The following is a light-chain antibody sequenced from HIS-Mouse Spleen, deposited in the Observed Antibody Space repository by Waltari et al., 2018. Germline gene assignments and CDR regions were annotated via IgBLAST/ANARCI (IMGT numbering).Light chain of an antibody. CDR3: AAWDDSLSGVV. CDR2: RNN. V-gene: IGLV1-47*01. CDR1: SSNIGSNY. J-gene: IGLJ2*01. Sequence: QSVLTQPPSASGTPGQRVTISCSGSSSNIGSNYVYWYQQLPGTAPKLLIYRNNTRPSGVPDRFSGSRAGTSASLAISGLRSEDDADYYCAAWDDSLSGVVFGGGTKLTVL.